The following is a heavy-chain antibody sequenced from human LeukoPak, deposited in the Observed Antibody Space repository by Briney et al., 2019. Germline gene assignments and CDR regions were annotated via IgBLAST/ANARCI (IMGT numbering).Heavy chain of an antibody. CDR3: ARRTRVGCYLDL. V-gene: IGHV4-59*12. J-gene: IGHJ2*01. CDR2: IYYTGNT. D-gene: IGHD3-10*01. CDR1: GGSISTYY. Sequence: SETLSLTCTVSGGSISTYYWTWIRQPPGKGLEWIGYIYYTGNTNYNPSLKSRVTISVDTSKNQFSLRVDSVTAADTAVYYCARRTRVGCYLDLWGRGTPVTASS.